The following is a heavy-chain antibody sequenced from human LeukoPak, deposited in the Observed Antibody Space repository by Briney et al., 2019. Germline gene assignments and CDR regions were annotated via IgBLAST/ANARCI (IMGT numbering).Heavy chain of an antibody. CDR2: ISGIGGST. CDR3: AKDNRYNYGYYFDY. J-gene: IGHJ4*02. CDR1: GFTFSNYA. V-gene: IGHV3-23*01. Sequence: GGSLRLSCAASGFTFSNYAMTWVRQAPGKGLEWVSGISGIGGSTYYADSVKGRFTISRDNSKNTLYLQMNSLRAEDTAVYYCAKDNRYNYGYYFDYWGRGTLVTVSS. D-gene: IGHD5-18*01.